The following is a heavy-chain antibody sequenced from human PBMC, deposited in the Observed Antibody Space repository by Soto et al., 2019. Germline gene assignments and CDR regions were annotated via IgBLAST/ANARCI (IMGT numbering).Heavy chain of an antibody. D-gene: IGHD5-18*01. V-gene: IGHV1-3*01. Sequence: GASVKVSCKASGYTFTSYAMHWVRQAPGQRLEWMGWINAGNGNTKYSQKFQGRVTITRDTSASTAYMELSSLRSEDTAVYYCARGDTAMVKYDYWGQGTLVTVS. CDR1: GYTFTSYA. J-gene: IGHJ4*02. CDR2: INAGNGNT. CDR3: ARGDTAMVKYDY.